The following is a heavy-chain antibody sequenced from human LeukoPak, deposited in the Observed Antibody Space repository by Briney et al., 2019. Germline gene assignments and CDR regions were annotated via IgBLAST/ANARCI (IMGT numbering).Heavy chain of an antibody. J-gene: IGHJ4*02. CDR2: ISSSSSYI. D-gene: IGHD3-22*01. Sequence: PGGSLRLSCAASGFTFSSYSMNWVRQAPGKGLEWLSSISSSSSYIYYADSVKGRFTISRDNAKNSLYLQMNSLRAEDTAVYYCAKVGGYYDSSGYYYFDYWGQGALVTVSS. CDR1: GFTFSSYS. CDR3: AKVGGYYDSSGYYYFDY. V-gene: IGHV3-21*04.